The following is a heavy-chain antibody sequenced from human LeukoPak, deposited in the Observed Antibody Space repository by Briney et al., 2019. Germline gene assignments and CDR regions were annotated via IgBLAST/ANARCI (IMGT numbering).Heavy chain of an antibody. J-gene: IGHJ3*02. D-gene: IGHD3-10*01. CDR1: GGSVSSSSFY. CDR2: VYYSGST. Sequence: SETLSLTCTVSGGSVSSSSFYWGWIRQPPGKGLEWIGSVYYSGSTYYNPSLKNRVTMSIDTSKNQFSLKLSSVTAADTALYYCALWFGELGAFDIWGQGTMVTVSS. V-gene: IGHV4-39*01. CDR3: ALWFGELGAFDI.